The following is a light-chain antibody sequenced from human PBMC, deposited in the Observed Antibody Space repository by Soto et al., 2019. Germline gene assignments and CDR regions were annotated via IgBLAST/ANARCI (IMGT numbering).Light chain of an antibody. CDR1: QIVSSSY. J-gene: IGKJ2*03. Sequence: EIVLTQSPGTLSLSPGERATLSCRASQIVSSSYLGWYQQKPGQAPRLLIYGASSRAAGIPERFSASGSGTDFTLTISRLEPEDFAVYYCQQHGTSPPYSFGQGTKLEIK. V-gene: IGKV3-20*01. CDR3: QQHGTSPPYS. CDR2: GAS.